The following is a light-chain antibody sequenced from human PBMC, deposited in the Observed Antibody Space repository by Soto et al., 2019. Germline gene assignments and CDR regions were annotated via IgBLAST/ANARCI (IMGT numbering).Light chain of an antibody. CDR1: QSVSSNY. CDR2: SAF. CDR3: QDYGSSPWT. Sequence: EIVLTQSPGTLSLSPGERGTLSCRASQSVSSNYLAWYQQKPGQAPRLLIYSAFISATGIPHRFNGSGSGTDFTLTISGLEPEDFAVDYCQDYGSSPWTFGQGTKVEIK. J-gene: IGKJ1*01. V-gene: IGKV3-20*01.